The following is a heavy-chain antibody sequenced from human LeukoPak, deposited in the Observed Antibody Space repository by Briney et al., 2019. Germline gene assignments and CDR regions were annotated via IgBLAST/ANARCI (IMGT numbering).Heavy chain of an antibody. V-gene: IGHV1-46*01. CDR1: GYTFSGYY. J-gene: IGHJ6*04. Sequence: GASVKVSCKASGYTFSGYYLHWVRQAPGQGPEWMGIINPSGDSITYAQRFRGRVTMTRDTPTSTVYMELSSLRSEDTAVYYCAREGCSRSSCYGFPPQGMDVWGKGTTVTVSS. D-gene: IGHD2-2*01. CDR3: AREGCSRSSCYGFPPQGMDV. CDR2: INPSGDSI.